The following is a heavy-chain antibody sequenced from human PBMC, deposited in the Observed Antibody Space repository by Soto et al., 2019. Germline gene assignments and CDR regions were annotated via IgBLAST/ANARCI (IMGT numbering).Heavy chain of an antibody. CDR1: GGSFSGYY. CDR3: ARGHGYSSSWTHRDWFDP. CDR2: INHSGST. D-gene: IGHD6-13*01. Sequence: KPSETLSLTCAVYGGSFSGYYWSWIRQPPGKGLEWIGEINHSGSTNYDPSLKSRVTISVDTSKNQFSLKLSSVTAADTAVYYCARGHGYSSSWTHRDWFDPWGQGTLVTVSS. V-gene: IGHV4-34*01. J-gene: IGHJ5*02.